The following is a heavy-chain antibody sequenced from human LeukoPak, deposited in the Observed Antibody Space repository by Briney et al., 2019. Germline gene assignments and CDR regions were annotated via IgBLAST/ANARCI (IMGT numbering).Heavy chain of an antibody. CDR1: GFTFSSYS. J-gene: IGHJ4*02. D-gene: IGHD4-17*01. CDR2: ISSSSSYI. V-gene: IGHV3-21*01. Sequence: GSLRLSCAASGFTFSSYSMNWVRQAPGKGLEWVSSISSSSSYIYYADSVKGRFTISRDNAKNSLYLQMNSLRAEDTAVYYCARDRRQMTTVTAFDYWGQGTLVTVSS. CDR3: ARDRRQMTTVTAFDY.